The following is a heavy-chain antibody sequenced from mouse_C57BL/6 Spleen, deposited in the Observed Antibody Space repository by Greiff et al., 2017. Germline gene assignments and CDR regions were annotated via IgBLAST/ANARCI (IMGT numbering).Heavy chain of an antibody. CDR1: GFSFNTYA. J-gene: IGHJ2*01. Sequence: EVKVVEPGGGLVQPKGSLKLSCAASGFSFNTYAMNWVRQAPGKGLEWVARIRSKSNNYATYYADSVKDRFTISRDDSESMLYLQMNNLKTEDTAMYYCVRHGSSGYDVYFDYWGQGTTLTVSS. V-gene: IGHV10-1*01. CDR3: VRHGSSGYDVYFDY. D-gene: IGHD3-2*02. CDR2: IRSKSNNYAT.